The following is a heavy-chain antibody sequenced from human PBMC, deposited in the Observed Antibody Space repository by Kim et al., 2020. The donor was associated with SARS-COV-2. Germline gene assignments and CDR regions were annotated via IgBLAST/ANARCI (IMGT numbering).Heavy chain of an antibody. V-gene: IGHV3-23*01. J-gene: IGHJ5*02. CDR2: ISGGRT. Sequence: GGSLRLSCAVSGFTITNDIISWVRQAPEKGLEWVSTISGGRTYYREPMKGRFTISSDISKNTVYLQMESLRDEDTAVYYCAKPSAGTQGWFDPWGQGTQVTVSS. CDR3: AKPSAGTQGWFDP. CDR1: GFTITNDI. D-gene: IGHD6-13*01.